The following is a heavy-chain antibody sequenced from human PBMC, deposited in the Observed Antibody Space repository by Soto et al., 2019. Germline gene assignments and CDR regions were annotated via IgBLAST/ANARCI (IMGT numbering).Heavy chain of an antibody. V-gene: IGHV3-23*01. J-gene: IGHJ4*02. Sequence: EVQLLESGGGLVQPGGSLRLSCAASGFTFSSYAMRWVRQAPGKGLDWVSVISGSGENTYYADSVKGRFTISRDNSKNTLELQMNILRAEDTAVYYCAKGSIAVAGYHHCFDYWGQGTLVTVSS. D-gene: IGHD6-19*01. CDR2: ISGSGENT. CDR3: AKGSIAVAGYHHCFDY. CDR1: GFTFSSYA.